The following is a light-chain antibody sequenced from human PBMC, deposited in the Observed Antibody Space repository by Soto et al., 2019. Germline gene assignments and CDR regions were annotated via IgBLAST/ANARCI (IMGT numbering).Light chain of an antibody. CDR2: GAS. V-gene: IGKV3-15*01. CDR3: QQYNNWPGT. J-gene: IGKJ4*01. Sequence: IFMTQSSATPPLFRRGRAPPFFMTSQSVDSRLAWYQHKPGQAPRLLIYGASNRATGIPARFSGSGSGTEFTLTIYSLQSEDFAIYFCQQYNNWPGTFGGGTKVDIK. CDR1: QSVDSR.